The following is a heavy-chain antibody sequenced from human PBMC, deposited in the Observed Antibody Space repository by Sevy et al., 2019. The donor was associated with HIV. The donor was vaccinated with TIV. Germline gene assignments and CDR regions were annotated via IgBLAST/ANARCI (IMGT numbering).Heavy chain of an antibody. CDR1: GGSVSSGSYY. Sequence: SETLSLTCTVSGGSVSSGSYYWSWIRQPPGKGLEWIGYIYYSGSTNYNPSLKSRVTISVGTSKNQFSLKLSSVTAADTAVYYCARDIEYYYDSSGYYYYYYGMDVWGQGTTVTVSS. V-gene: IGHV4-61*01. D-gene: IGHD3-22*01. J-gene: IGHJ6*02. CDR3: ARDIEYYYDSSGYYYYYYGMDV. CDR2: IYYSGST.